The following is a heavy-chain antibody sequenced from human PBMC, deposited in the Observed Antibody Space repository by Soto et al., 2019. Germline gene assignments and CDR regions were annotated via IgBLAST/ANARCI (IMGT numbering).Heavy chain of an antibody. Sequence: QVQLQESGPRLVKSSETLSLVCSVSGDSIIRSFWGWIRPSPGKGLQYIGYISDSGVTDYDPSLKRRVTISVATSKNQFSLKLQSVTAADTAGYYCARGSGDFSGPDSFDIFCQGTMGTGSS. CDR2: ISDSGVT. CDR1: GDSIIRSF. CDR3: ARGSGDFSGPDSFDI. D-gene: IGHD3-10*01. V-gene: IGHV4-59*01. J-gene: IGHJ3*02.